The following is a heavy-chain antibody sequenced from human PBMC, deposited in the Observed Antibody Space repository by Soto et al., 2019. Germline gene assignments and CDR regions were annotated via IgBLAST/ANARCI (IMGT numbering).Heavy chain of an antibody. CDR3: ARDLGYSGSYYYYGMDV. Sequence: QVQLVQSGAEVKKPGSSVKVSCKASGGTFSSYAISWVRQAPGQGLEWMGGIIPIFGTANYAQKFQGRVTITADESTSTAYMELSSLRSEDTAVYYWARDLGYSGSYYYYGMDVWGQGTTVTVSS. CDR1: GGTFSSYA. CDR2: IIPIFGTA. V-gene: IGHV1-69*12. J-gene: IGHJ6*02. D-gene: IGHD1-26*01.